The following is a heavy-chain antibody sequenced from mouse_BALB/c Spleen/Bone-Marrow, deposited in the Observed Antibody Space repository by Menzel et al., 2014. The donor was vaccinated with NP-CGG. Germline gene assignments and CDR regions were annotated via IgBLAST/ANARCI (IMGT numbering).Heavy chain of an antibody. D-gene: IGHD2-3*01. Sequence: VQLKESGAELVKPGASVKLSCTASGFNIKDTYMHWVKQRPEQGLEWIGRIDPANGNTKYDPKFQGKATITADTSSNTAYLQLSSLTSEDTAVYYCARWLLPYGLDCWGQGTSVTVSS. CDR3: ARWLLPYGLDC. V-gene: IGHV14-3*02. J-gene: IGHJ4*01. CDR1: GFNIKDTY. CDR2: IDPANGNT.